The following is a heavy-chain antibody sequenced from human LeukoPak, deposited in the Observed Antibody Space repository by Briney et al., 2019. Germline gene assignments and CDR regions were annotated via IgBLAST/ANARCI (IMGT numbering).Heavy chain of an antibody. CDR2: IIPIFGTA. CDR3: ARGAALGLTTETTYPHTFDY. D-gene: IGHD4-17*01. J-gene: IGHJ4*02. Sequence: GASVKVSCKASGGTFSSYAISWVRQAPGQGLEWMGGIIPIFGTANYAQKFQGRVTITADESTSTAYMELSSLRSEDTAVYYCARGAALGLTTETTYPHTFDYWGQGTLVTVSS. CDR1: GGTFSSYA. V-gene: IGHV1-69*13.